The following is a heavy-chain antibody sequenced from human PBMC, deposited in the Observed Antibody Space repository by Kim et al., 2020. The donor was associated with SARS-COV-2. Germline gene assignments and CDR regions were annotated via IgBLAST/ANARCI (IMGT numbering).Heavy chain of an antibody. CDR2: ISYDGSNK. CDR1: GFTFSSYA. V-gene: IGHV3-30-3*01. D-gene: IGHD1-26*01. Sequence: GGSLRLSCAASGFTFSSYAMHWVRQAPGKGLEWVAVISYDGSNKYYADSVKGRFTISRDNSKNTLYLQMNSLRAEDTAVYYCARAPVLGIVGAIDFDYWGQGTLVTVSS. J-gene: IGHJ4*02. CDR3: ARAPVLGIVGAIDFDY.